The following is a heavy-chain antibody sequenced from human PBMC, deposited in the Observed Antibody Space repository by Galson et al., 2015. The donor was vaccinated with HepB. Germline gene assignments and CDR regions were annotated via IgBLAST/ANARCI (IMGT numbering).Heavy chain of an antibody. D-gene: IGHD6-19*01. CDR1: GFTFSSYS. CDR2: ISSSSSYI. Sequence: SLRLSCAASGFTFSSYSMNWVRQAPGKGLEWVSSISSSSSYIYYADSVKGRFTISRDNAKNSLYLQMNSLRAEDTAVYYCASVGIAVAYYYFDYWGQGTLVTVSS. J-gene: IGHJ4*02. V-gene: IGHV3-21*01. CDR3: ASVGIAVAYYYFDY.